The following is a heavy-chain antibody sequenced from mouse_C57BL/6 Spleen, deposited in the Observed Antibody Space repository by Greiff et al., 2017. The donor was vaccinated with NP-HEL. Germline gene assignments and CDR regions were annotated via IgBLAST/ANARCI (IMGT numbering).Heavy chain of an antibody. CDR3: ARGYDEAMDY. V-gene: IGHV1-81*01. Sequence: VKLVESGAELARPGASVKLSCKASGYTFTSYGISWVKQRTGQGLEWIGEIYPRSGNTYYNEKFKGKATLTADKSSSTAYMELRSLTSEDSAVYFCARGYDEAMDYWGQGTSVTVSS. CDR1: GYTFTSYG. D-gene: IGHD2-14*01. CDR2: IYPRSGNT. J-gene: IGHJ4*01.